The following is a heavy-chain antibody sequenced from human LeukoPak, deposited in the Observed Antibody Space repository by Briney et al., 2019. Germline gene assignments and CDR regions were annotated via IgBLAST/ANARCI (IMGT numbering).Heavy chain of an antibody. D-gene: IGHD2-15*01. Sequence: SETLSLTCAVYGGSFSGYYWSWIRQPPGKGLEWIGEINHSGSTNYNPSLKSRVTISVDTSKNQFSLKLSSVTAADTAVYYCARGAWWLTYFDYWGQGTLVTVSS. V-gene: IGHV4-34*01. CDR3: ARGAWWLTYFDY. J-gene: IGHJ4*02. CDR2: INHSGST. CDR1: GGSFSGYY.